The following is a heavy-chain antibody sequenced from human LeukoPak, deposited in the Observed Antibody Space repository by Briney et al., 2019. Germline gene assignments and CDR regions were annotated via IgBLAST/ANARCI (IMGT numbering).Heavy chain of an antibody. D-gene: IGHD3-22*01. CDR2: IYYSGST. Sequence: PSETLSLTCTVSGGSIRSGSHYWAWIRQPPGKGLEWIGSIYYSGSTYYNPSLENRVTITIDTSKNHFSLKLSSLSAADTSVYYCAKRDDSGGNLVDLWGQGTLVTVS. J-gene: IGHJ4*02. V-gene: IGHV4-39*02. CDR1: GGSIRSGSHY. CDR3: AKRDDSGGNLVDL.